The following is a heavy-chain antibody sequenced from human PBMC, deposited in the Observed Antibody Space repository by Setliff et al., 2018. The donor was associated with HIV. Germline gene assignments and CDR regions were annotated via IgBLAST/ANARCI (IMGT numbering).Heavy chain of an antibody. Sequence: KTSETLSLTCSVSGGSITSNSFYWGWIRQPPGKGLEWIGSVYYSGSTYYNPSLKSRLTISVDTSKNQFSLKLSSVTAADTAVYYWARGSSLHLAYWGQGTLVTVSS. D-gene: IGHD6-6*01. V-gene: IGHV4-39*01. J-gene: IGHJ4*02. CDR2: VYYSGST. CDR3: ARGSSLHLAY. CDR1: GGSITSNSFY.